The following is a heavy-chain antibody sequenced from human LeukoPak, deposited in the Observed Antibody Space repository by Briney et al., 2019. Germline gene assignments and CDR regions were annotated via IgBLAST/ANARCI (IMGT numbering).Heavy chain of an antibody. CDR2: IKQDGSEK. J-gene: IGHJ6*03. CDR1: GFTFSSYW. D-gene: IGHD6-6*01. CDR3: ARALEGYSNSSPYYYYYMDV. Sequence: GGSLRLSCAASGFTFSSYWMSWVRQAPGKGLEWVANIKQDGSEKYYVDSVKGRFTISRDNAKNSLYLQMNSLRAEDTAVYYCARALEGYSNSSPYYYYYMDVWGKGTTVTVSS. V-gene: IGHV3-7*04.